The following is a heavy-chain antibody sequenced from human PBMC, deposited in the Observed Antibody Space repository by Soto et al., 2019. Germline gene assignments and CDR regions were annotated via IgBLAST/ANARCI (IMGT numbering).Heavy chain of an antibody. V-gene: IGHV1-8*01. CDR2: MNPNSGNT. J-gene: IGHJ6*02. CDR3: ARERTGTTSMDV. D-gene: IGHD1-1*01. CDR1: GYTFTSYD. Sequence: QVQLVQSGAEVKKPGASVKVSCKASGYTFTSYDINWVRQATGQGLEWMGWMNPNSGNTGYAQKFQGRVTMTKKNSISTAYMELSSLRSEDTAVYYCARERTGTTSMDVRCQGTTVTVSS.